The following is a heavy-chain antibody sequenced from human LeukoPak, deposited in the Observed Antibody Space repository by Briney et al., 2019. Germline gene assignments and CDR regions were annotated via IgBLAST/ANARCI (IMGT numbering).Heavy chain of an antibody. V-gene: IGHV4-34*01. CDR2: INHSGST. Sequence: PSETLSLTCAVYGESFSDYYWTWIRQPPGRGLEWIGEINHSGSTDYTPSLKSRVAISVDTSKNQFSLKLSSVTAADTAVYYCARPLWLAQYFQHWGQGTLVTVSS. D-gene: IGHD6-19*01. CDR1: GESFSDYY. CDR3: ARPLWLAQYFQH. J-gene: IGHJ1*01.